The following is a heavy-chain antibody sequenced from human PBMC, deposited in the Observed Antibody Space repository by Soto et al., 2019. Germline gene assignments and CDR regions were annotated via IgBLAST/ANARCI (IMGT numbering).Heavy chain of an antibody. CDR1: GFSLSTSGVS. D-gene: IGHD6-13*01. Sequence: QITLKESGPTLVKPTQTLTLTCTFSGFSLSTSGVSVGWIRQPPGKALEWLALIYWDDDKRYSPSLKSRLTITKDTSNNQVVLTMTNMDPVDTATYYCAHRGDAASALIPVYYFDYWGQGTLVTVSS. V-gene: IGHV2-5*02. CDR3: AHRGDAASALIPVYYFDY. J-gene: IGHJ4*02. CDR2: IYWDDDK.